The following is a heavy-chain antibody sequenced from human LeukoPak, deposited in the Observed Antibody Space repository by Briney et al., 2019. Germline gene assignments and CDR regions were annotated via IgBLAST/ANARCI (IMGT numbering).Heavy chain of an antibody. CDR2: INPNSGGT. V-gene: IGHV1-2*02. J-gene: IGHJ4*02. CDR1: RYTFTGYY. D-gene: IGHD3-22*01. CDR3: SRTYDSSGYYIVSDY. Sequence: GASVKVSCKASRYTFTGYYMHWVRQAPGQGLEWMGWINPNSGGTNYAQKFQGRVTMTRDTSISTAYMELSSLRSEDTAVYYCSRTYDSSGYYIVSDYWGQGTLVTVSS.